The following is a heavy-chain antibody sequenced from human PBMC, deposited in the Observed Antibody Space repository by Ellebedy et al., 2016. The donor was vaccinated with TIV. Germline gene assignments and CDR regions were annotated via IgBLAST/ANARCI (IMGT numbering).Heavy chain of an antibody. CDR1: GFSFSSYA. V-gene: IGHV3-23*01. CDR3: ARDSGSYYLGYYYYYYGMDV. Sequence: GESLKISCAASGFSFSSYAMSWVRQAPGKGLEWVSGISGSGSRTYYADSVKGRFTISRDNAKNSLYLQMTSLRAEDTAVYYCARDSGSYYLGYYYYYYGMDVWGQGTTVTVSS. D-gene: IGHD1-26*01. CDR2: ISGSGSRT. J-gene: IGHJ6*02.